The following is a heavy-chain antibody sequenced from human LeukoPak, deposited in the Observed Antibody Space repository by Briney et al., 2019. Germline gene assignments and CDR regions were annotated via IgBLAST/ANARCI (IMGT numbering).Heavy chain of an antibody. D-gene: IGHD2-2*02. Sequence: ASVKVSCKASGYTFTGYYMHWVRQAPGQGLEWMGWINPNTGGTNYAQKFQDRVIMTRDTSISTAYMELSRLRSDDTAMYYCARLKAYTSKAFDIWGKGTGVTVSS. V-gene: IGHV1-2*02. CDR3: ARLKAYTSKAFDI. J-gene: IGHJ3*02. CDR1: GYTFTGYY. CDR2: INPNTGGT.